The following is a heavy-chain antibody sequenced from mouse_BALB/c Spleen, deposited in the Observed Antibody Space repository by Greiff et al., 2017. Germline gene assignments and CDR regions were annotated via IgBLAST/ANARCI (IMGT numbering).Heavy chain of an antibody. D-gene: IGHD1-1*01. V-gene: IGHV1-80*01. CDR2: IYPGDGDT. J-gene: IGHJ2*01. CDR1: GYAFSSYW. Sequence: VKLMESGAELVRPGSSVKISCKASGYAFSSYWMNWVKQRPGQGLEWIGQIYPGDGDTNYNGKFKGKATLTADKSSSTAYMQLSSLTSEDSAVYFCARVTTVVAPYFDYWGQGTTLTVSS. CDR3: ARVTTVVAPYFDY.